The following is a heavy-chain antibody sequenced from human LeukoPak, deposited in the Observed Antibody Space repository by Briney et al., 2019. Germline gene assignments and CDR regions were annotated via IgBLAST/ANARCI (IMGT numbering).Heavy chain of an antibody. V-gene: IGHV3-21*01. J-gene: IGHJ6*03. CDR2: ISSSSSYI. Sequence: GGSLRLSCAASGFTFSSYSMNWVRQAPGKGLEWVSSISSSSSYIYYADSVKGRFTISRDNAKNSLYLQMNSLRAEDTAVYYCARDVLMVYARGYYCYYYMDVWGKGTTVTVSS. D-gene: IGHD2-8*01. CDR1: GFTFSSYS. CDR3: ARDVLMVYARGYYCYYYMDV.